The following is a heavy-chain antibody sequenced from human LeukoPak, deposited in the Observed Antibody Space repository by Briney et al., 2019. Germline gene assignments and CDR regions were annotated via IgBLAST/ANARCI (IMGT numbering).Heavy chain of an antibody. D-gene: IGHD3-22*01. CDR2: IYYSGST. CDR1: GGSISSSSYY. Sequence: PSETLSLTCTVSGGSISSSSYYWGWIRQPPGKGLEWIGSIYYSGSTYYNPSLKSRVTISVDTSKNQFSLKLSSVTAADTAVYYCARDPGDSSGYYYPGLDYWGQGTLVTVSS. J-gene: IGHJ4*02. CDR3: ARDPGDSSGYYYPGLDY. V-gene: IGHV4-39*07.